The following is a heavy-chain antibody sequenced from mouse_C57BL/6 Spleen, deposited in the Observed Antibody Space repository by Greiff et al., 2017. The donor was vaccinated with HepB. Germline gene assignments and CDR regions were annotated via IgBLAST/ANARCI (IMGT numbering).Heavy chain of an antibody. J-gene: IGHJ4*01. D-gene: IGHD2-14*01. Sequence: QVQLQQSGPELVKPGASVKISCTASGYAFTSSWMNWVTQRPGTGLEWIGWIYPGDGDTNYNGKFKGKATLTADKSSSTAYMQRNSLTSEDSAVYCCAREGTYYAMDYWGQGTPVTVSS. CDR1: GYAFTSSW. V-gene: IGHV1-82*01. CDR2: IYPGDGDT. CDR3: AREGTYYAMDY.